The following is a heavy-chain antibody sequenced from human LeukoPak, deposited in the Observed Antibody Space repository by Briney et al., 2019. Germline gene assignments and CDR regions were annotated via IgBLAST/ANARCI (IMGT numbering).Heavy chain of an antibody. Sequence: PGGSLRLSCAASGFTFSSYEMNWVRQAPGKGLEWVSYISSSGSTIYYADSVKGRFTISRDNAKNSLYLQMNSLRAEDTAVYYCARIPPAVAGTDWFDPWGRGTLVTVSS. V-gene: IGHV3-48*03. CDR2: ISSSGSTI. J-gene: IGHJ5*02. CDR3: ARIPPAVAGTDWFDP. D-gene: IGHD6-19*01. CDR1: GFTFSSYE.